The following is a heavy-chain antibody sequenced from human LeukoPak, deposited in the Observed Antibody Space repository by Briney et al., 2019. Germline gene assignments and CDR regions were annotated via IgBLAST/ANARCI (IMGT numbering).Heavy chain of an antibody. CDR3: ARDIGTGWNFYFDY. D-gene: IGHD6-19*01. J-gene: IGHJ4*02. Sequence: SVKVSCKASGGTFSNYVISWVRHAPGQGLEWMGGIIPILGTANYAQKFQDRVTITADESTSTAYMELSSLRSEDTAVYYCARDIGTGWNFYFDYWGQGTLVTVSS. V-gene: IGHV1-69*13. CDR1: GGTFSNYV. CDR2: IIPILGTA.